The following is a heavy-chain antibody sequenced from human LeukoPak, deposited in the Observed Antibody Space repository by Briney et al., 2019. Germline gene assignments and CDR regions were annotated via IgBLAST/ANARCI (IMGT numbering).Heavy chain of an antibody. CDR1: GFTFGDYA. J-gene: IGHJ4*02. CDR3: TRERITSLY. CDR2: IRSKAYGGTT. D-gene: IGHD3-10*01. V-gene: IGHV3-49*03. Sequence: GGHLRLSCTASGFTFGDYAMSWFRQAPVKGLEWGGFIRSKAYGGTTEYAASVKGRFTISREDSKSIVYLQMNSLKTEDTAVYYCTRERITSLYWGQGTLVTVSS.